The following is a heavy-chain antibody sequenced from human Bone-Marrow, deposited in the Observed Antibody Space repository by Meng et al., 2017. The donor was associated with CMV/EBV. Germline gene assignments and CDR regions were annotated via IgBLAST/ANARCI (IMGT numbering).Heavy chain of an antibody. V-gene: IGHV3-23*03. CDR2: IYGGGNRT. CDR3: AKMSRLLGAIMGVTGYYYAMDV. CDR1: GFTFSDYY. D-gene: IGHD1-26*01. Sequence: GGSLRLSCAASGFTFSDYYMSWIRQAPGKGLEWVSVIYGGGNRTSYADSVKGRFTISRDNSKNTLYLQMHSLRVEDTAVYYCAKMSRLLGAIMGVTGYYYAMDVWGQGTTVTVSS. J-gene: IGHJ6*02.